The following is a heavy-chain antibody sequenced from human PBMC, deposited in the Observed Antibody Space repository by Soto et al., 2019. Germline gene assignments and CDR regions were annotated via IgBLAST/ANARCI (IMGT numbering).Heavy chain of an antibody. CDR2: IKQDGSEK. D-gene: IGHD2-21*02. V-gene: IGHV3-7*01. CDR1: GFTFSSYW. J-gene: IGHJ4*02. Sequence: EVQLVESGGGLVQPGGSLRLSCAASGFTFSSYWMSWVRQAPGKGLEWVANIKQDGSEKYYVDSVKGRFTISRDNAKNSLYLKMNSLRAEDRAVYYCARMTFRRSFDYWGQGTLVTVS. CDR3: ARMTFRRSFDY.